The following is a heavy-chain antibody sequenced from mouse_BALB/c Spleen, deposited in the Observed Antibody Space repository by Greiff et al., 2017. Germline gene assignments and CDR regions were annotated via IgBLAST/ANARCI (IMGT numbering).Heavy chain of an antibody. D-gene: IGHD2-10*02. V-gene: IGHV3-2*02. J-gene: IGHJ4*01. CDR2: ISYSGST. CDR1: GYSITSDYA. Sequence: EVKLVESGPGLVKPSQSLSLTCTVTGYSITSDYAWNWIRQFPGNKLEWMGYISYSGSTSYNPSLKSRISITRDTSKNQFFLQLNSVTTEDTATYYCAREYGNYHYYAMDYWGQGTSVTVSS. CDR3: AREYGNYHYYAMDY.